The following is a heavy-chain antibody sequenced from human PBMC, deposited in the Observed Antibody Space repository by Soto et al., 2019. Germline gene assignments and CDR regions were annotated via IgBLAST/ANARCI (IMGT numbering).Heavy chain of an antibody. CDR2: INDNGEVI. Sequence: GVLIRLSCTGSGLNVINSIMTWVRQAPGKGLERVSGINDNGEVIYYADSVKGRFTLSRDSAKNTMYLQMNSLTVDDTAVYYCAKGGLRRRLDPWGRGIQVTV. D-gene: IGHD6-25*01. CDR3: AKGGLRRRLDP. J-gene: IGHJ5*02. V-gene: IGHV3-23*01. CDR1: GLNVINSI.